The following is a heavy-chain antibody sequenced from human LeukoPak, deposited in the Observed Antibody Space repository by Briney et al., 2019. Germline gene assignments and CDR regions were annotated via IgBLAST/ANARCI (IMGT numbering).Heavy chain of an antibody. CDR2: ISAYNGNT. CDR1: GYAFTSYG. V-gene: IGHV1-18*01. Sequence: ASVKVSCKASGYAFTSYGISWVRQAPGQGLEWMGWISAYNGNTNYAQKLQGRVTMTTDTSTSTAYMELRSLRSDETAVYYCARDTHDSSGYYPNFDYWGQGTLVTVSS. D-gene: IGHD3-22*01. CDR3: ARDTHDSSGYYPNFDY. J-gene: IGHJ4*02.